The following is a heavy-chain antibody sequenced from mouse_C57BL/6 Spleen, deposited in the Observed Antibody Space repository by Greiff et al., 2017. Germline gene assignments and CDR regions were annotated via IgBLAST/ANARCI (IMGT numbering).Heavy chain of an antibody. V-gene: IGHV1-50*01. Sequence: QVQLQQPGAELVKPGASVKLSCKASGYTFTSYWMQWVKQRPGQGLEWIGEIDPSDSYPNYNQKFKGKATLTVDTSSSTAYMQLSSLTSEDSAVYYCARRDDYDESAYFDYWGQGTTLTVSS. CDR2: IDPSDSYP. CDR1: GYTFTSYW. J-gene: IGHJ2*01. CDR3: ARRDDYDESAYFDY. D-gene: IGHD2-4*01.